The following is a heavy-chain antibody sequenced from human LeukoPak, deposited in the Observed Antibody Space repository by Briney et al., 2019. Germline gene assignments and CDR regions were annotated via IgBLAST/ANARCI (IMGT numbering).Heavy chain of an antibody. J-gene: IGHJ4*02. Sequence: EGSLRLSCAASGFTFSTYSMHCVRQAPGKGLEWVAVISYDGSNIYYADSVKGRFTISRDNSKNTLYLQMNSLTAEDTAVYYCARNSRGGDFDCWGQGTLVTVSS. CDR3: ARNSRGGDFDC. CDR2: ISYDGSNI. V-gene: IGHV3-30-3*01. CDR1: GFTFSTYS. D-gene: IGHD3-10*01.